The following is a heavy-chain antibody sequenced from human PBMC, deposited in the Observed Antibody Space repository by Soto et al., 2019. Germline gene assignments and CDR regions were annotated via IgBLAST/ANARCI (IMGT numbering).Heavy chain of an antibody. CDR1: GDAFTNYI. CDR3: ARGRDQPPVGLYFDS. Sequence: QVQLVQSGAEVKKLGSSVKVSCKASGDAFTNYIFDWVRQAPGQGLEWMGGIIPMFGTPKYAQTFQDRVTISADVSTGTAYLELTSLRFDDTAVYYCARGRDQPPVGLYFDSWGEGTRVTVSS. CDR2: IIPMFGTP. V-gene: IGHV1-69*01. J-gene: IGHJ4*02. D-gene: IGHD1-26*01.